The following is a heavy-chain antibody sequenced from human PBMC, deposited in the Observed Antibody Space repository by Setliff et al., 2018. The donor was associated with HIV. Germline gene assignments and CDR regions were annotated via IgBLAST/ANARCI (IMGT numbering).Heavy chain of an antibody. J-gene: IGHJ5*02. CDR2: IHPSGGST. CDR3: ARVRYCSGGSCYGGEYWFDP. D-gene: IGHD2-15*01. CDR1: GYTFTSYY. Sequence: GASVKVSCKASGYTFTSYYIHWVRQAPGQGLEWMGVIHPSGGSTSYAQSFQDRVTMTRDTSTSTVYMELSSLRSEDTAVYYYARVRYCSGGSCYGGEYWFDPWGQGTLVTVSS. V-gene: IGHV1-46*01.